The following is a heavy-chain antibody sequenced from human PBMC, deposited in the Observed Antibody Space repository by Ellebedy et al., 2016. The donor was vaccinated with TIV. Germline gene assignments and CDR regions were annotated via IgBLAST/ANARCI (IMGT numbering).Heavy chain of an antibody. J-gene: IGHJ5*02. Sequence: GESLKISXAASGFTFSMYWMGWVRQAPGKGLEWVANIKEDGSEKNYVDSVKGRFTISRDNAQNSLYLQMDSLRDEDTAIYFCSWQLDHWGQGTLVTVSS. V-gene: IGHV3-7*04. CDR1: GFTFSMYW. CDR2: IKEDGSEK. CDR3: SWQLDH.